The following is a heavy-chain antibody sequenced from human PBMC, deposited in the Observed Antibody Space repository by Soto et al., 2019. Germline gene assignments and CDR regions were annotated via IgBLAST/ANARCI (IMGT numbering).Heavy chain of an antibody. Sequence: GGSLRLSCAASGLTFSNYAMSWVRQAPGKGLDWVSGISGSGGSTYYADSVKGRFTISRDYSKNTLHLQMNSLGPEDTAVYYCAKSKHSIPVAGWAFDIWGQGTMVTVSS. CDR2: ISGSGGST. D-gene: IGHD6-19*01. CDR3: AKSKHSIPVAGWAFDI. J-gene: IGHJ3*02. V-gene: IGHV3-23*01. CDR1: GLTFSNYA.